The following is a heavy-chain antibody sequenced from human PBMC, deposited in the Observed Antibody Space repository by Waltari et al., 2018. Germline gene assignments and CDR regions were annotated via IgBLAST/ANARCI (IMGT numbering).Heavy chain of an antibody. V-gene: IGHV1-69-2*01. D-gene: IGHD3-10*01. J-gene: IGHJ3*01. Sequence: EVQMLQHGTELNKPGTTVKLSHPVPVHGLPDYSIPWIQQDPGKGPQWMGLGDPEDGEKIYAERFQGRVTITADTSTETAFMELSSLTSDDTAVYYCVTALGDRSSASRPFDVWGLGTLITVSS. CDR2: GDPEDGEK. CDR3: VTALGDRSSASRPFDV. CDR1: VHGLPDYS.